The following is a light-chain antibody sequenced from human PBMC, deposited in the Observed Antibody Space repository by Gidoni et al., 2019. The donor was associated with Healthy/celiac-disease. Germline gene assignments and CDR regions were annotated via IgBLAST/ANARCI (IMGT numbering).Light chain of an antibody. Sequence: IQMNQSPSTLSASVGDRVTITCRASQRISSWLAWYQQKPGKAPKLLIYTASSLESGVPSRFSGSGSGTEFTLTISSLQPDDFATYYCQQYNSYPWTFGQGTKVEIK. CDR1: QRISSW. V-gene: IGKV1-5*03. J-gene: IGKJ1*01. CDR2: TAS. CDR3: QQYNSYPWT.